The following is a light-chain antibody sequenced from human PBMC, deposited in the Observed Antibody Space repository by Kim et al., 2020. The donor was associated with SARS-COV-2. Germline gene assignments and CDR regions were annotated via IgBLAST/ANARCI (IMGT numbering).Light chain of an antibody. CDR1: SLRKYY. V-gene: IGLV3-19*01. CDR2: NKN. J-gene: IGLJ3*02. CDR3: NARDNTADRLGV. Sequence: LGQTVRIKCQGDSLRKYYGDWYQQKPGQAQLLLIFNKNNRPSGIPDRFSGSTSGNTASLTITGAQAEDEADYYCNARDNTADRLGVFGGGTQLTVL.